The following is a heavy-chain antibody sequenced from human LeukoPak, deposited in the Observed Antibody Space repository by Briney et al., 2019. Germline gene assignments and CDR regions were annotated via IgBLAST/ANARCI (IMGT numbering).Heavy chain of an antibody. CDR3: ALALSSGYTYGGGYYFDY. CDR2: IYYSGST. Sequence: SETLSLTCTVSGGSISRSSYYWGWIRQPPGKGLEWIGSIYYSGSTYYNPSLKSRVTISVDTSKNQFSLKLSSVTAADTAVYYCALALSSGYTYGGGYYFDYWGQGTLVTVSS. D-gene: IGHD5-18*01. CDR1: GGSISRSSYY. J-gene: IGHJ4*02. V-gene: IGHV4-39*01.